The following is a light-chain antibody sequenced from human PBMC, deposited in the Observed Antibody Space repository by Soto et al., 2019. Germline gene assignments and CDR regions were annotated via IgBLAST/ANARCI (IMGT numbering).Light chain of an antibody. CDR3: SSYTSSNTLV. CDR1: GRNVGGYKY. CDR2: EVS. Sequence: QSALTQPASVSGPPGHSITTSCPETGRNVGGYKYVSWYQQHPGKVPKLMIYEVSNRPSGVSNRFSGSKSGNTASLTISGLQAEDEADYYCSSYTSSNTLVFGGGTKVTVL. V-gene: IGLV2-14*01. J-gene: IGLJ2*01.